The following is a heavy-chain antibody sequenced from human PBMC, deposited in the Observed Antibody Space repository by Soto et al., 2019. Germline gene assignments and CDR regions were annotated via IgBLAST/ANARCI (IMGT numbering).Heavy chain of an antibody. CDR3: ARHHGSPGSYFGMDV. CDR2: IYPGDSDT. CDR1: GYSFTSYW. J-gene: IGHJ6*02. D-gene: IGHD6-13*01. V-gene: IGHV5-51*01. Sequence: GESLKISCXGSGYSFTSYWINWVRQMPGKGLEWMGIIYPGDSDTRYSPSFQGQVTISADKSISTAYLQWRSLKASDTAMYYCARHHGSPGSYFGMDVWGQGTTVTVSS.